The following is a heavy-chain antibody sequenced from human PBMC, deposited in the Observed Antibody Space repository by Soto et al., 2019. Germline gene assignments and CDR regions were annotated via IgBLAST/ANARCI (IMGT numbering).Heavy chain of an antibody. CDR2: IKQDGSEK. J-gene: IGHJ4*02. V-gene: IGHV3-7*01. CDR3: ACSAPYSGYASLY. Sequence: GGSLRLSCAASGFTFSSYWMSWVRQAPGKGLEWVANIKQDGSEKYYVNSVKGRFTISRDNAKNSLYLQMNSLRAEDTAVYYCACSAPYSGYASLYWGQGTLVTVSS. CDR1: GFTFSSYW. D-gene: IGHD5-12*01.